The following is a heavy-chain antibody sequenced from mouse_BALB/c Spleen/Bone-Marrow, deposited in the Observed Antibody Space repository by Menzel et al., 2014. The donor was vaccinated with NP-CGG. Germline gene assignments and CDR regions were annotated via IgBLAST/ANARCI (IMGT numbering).Heavy chain of an antibody. CDR1: GLTFRNYN. CDR3: ARHETVIGQYFDY. D-gene: IGHD3-3*01. Sequence: EVKLVESGGDLVQPGGSLKLSCAASGLTFRNYNISWVRQTPEKRLERVAYIRNGGETTYNPDTASARFTISRDKAKNTLYLQMTSLKSEDTAIYYCARHETVIGQYFDYWGQGTTRTVSS. V-gene: IGHV5-12-2*01. CDR2: IRNGGETT. J-gene: IGHJ2*01.